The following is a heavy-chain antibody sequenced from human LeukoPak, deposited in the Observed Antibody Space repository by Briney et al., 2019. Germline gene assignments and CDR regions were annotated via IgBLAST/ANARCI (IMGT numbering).Heavy chain of an antibody. J-gene: IGHJ4*02. CDR2: QASDGNYK. CDR3: ANLPYNWNTHFGDY. V-gene: IGHV3-30*02. Sequence: GGSLRLSCAASGFTFTHYGMHWVRQAPGKGLEWVAYQASDGNYKDYGDSVKDRFTISRDNSRNTLYLQMDSLSAVDTAVYYCANLPYNWNTHFGDYWGQGTLVSVSS. D-gene: IGHD1-1*01. CDR1: GFTFTHYG.